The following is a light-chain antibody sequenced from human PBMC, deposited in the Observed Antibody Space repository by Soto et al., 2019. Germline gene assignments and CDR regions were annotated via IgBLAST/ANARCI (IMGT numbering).Light chain of an antibody. CDR2: GVS. Sequence: DIVLTQSPATLSVSPGESATLSCRASQSISSSKLAWYQQNPGQAPRLLLFGVSNRATGVPARFSGSGSGTEFTLTISSLKSEDFEVYYXXXXXXXPLSFGGGTKVYIK. J-gene: IGKJ4*01. CDR3: XXXXXXPLS. V-gene: IGKV3-15*01. CDR1: QSISSSK.